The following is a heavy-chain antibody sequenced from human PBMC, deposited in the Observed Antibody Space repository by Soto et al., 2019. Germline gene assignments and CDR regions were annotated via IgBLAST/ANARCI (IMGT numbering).Heavy chain of an antibody. V-gene: IGHV3-30-3*01. CDR3: ARGWSVANPGY. J-gene: IGHJ4*02. CDR1: GFTLSNYS. Sequence: GGSLRLSCAASGFTLSNYSMHWVRQAPGKGLEWVAVISKDGDKKYYADSVKGRFTISRDNSKNTLYLQMNSLRPEDTAVHHCARGWSVANPGYWGQGTQVTVSS. D-gene: IGHD5-12*01. CDR2: ISKDGDKK.